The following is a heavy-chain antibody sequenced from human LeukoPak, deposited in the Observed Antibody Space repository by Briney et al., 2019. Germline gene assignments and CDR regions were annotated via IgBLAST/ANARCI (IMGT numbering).Heavy chain of an antibody. CDR3: AKDPGYDYGDFDI. J-gene: IGHJ3*02. D-gene: IGHD4-17*01. CDR1: GFTFSSYA. CDR2: ISGSGGST. V-gene: IGHV3-23*01. Sequence: SGGSLRLSCAASGFTFSSYAMSWVRQAPGKGLEWVSAISGSGGSTYYADSVKGRFTISRDDSKNTLYLQMNSLRAEDTAVYYCAKDPGYDYGDFDIWGQGTMVTVSS.